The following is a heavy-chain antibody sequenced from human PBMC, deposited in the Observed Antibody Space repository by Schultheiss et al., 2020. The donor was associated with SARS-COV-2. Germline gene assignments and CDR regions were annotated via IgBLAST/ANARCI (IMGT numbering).Heavy chain of an antibody. Sequence: SGPTLVKPTETLTLTCTVSGFSLSNARMGVSWIRQPPGKALEWLAHIFSNDEKSYSTSLKSRLTISKDTSKSQVVLTMTNMDPVDTATYYCARTAYDYVWGSYRWDYWGQGTLVTVSS. CDR3: ARTAYDYVWGSYRWDY. V-gene: IGHV2-26*01. CDR1: GFSLSNARMG. J-gene: IGHJ4*02. D-gene: IGHD3-16*02. CDR2: IFSNDEK.